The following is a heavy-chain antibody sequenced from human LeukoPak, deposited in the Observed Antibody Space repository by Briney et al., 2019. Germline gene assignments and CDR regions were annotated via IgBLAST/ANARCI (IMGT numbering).Heavy chain of an antibody. CDR1: GFTFSSYS. Sequence: GGSLRLSCAASGFTFSSYSMNWVRQAPGKGLEWVSYISSSSSTIYYADSVKGRFTISRDNAKNSLYLQMNSLRAEDTAVCYCARESYPIDYWGQGTLVTVSS. V-gene: IGHV3-48*01. CDR2: ISSSSSTI. CDR3: ARESYPIDY. D-gene: IGHD5-18*01. J-gene: IGHJ4*02.